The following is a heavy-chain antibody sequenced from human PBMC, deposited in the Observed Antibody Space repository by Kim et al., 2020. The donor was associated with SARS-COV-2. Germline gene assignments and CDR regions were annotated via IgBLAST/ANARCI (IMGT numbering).Heavy chain of an antibody. J-gene: IGHJ4*02. CDR3: ARDSSGGSFDY. CDR2: ST. V-gene: IGHV4-31*02. D-gene: IGHD3-10*01. Sequence: STYYNPSLKHRVTISVDTSKNQFSLKLSSVTAADTAVYYCARDSSGGSFDYWGQGTLVTVSS.